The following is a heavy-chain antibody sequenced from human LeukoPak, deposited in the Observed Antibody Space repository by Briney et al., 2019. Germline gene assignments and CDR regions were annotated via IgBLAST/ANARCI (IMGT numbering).Heavy chain of an antibody. V-gene: IGHV3-74*01. CDR3: ARGHSTGCFDY. J-gene: IGHJ4*02. CDR1: GFTFSSYW. CDR2: INSGGSDS. Sequence: HPGGSLRLSCAASGFTFSSYWMSWVRQAPGKGLEWVSRINSGGSDSIYADSVKGRFTISRDNAQNTVYLQMNSLRAEDTAIYYCARGHSTGCFDYWGQGTLVTVSS. D-gene: IGHD1-14*01.